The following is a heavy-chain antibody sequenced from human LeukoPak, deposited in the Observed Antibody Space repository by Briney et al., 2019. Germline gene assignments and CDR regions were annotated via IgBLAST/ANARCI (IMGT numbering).Heavy chain of an antibody. CDR3: ARGDGDYAGMAFDI. CDR2: IYPGESDT. CDR1: GCVFTRYW. J-gene: IGHJ3*02. Sequence: GGALEISWKGSGCVFTRYWMGWVRQVPGKGLEWVGIIYPGESDTRYSPSFQGQVTISADKSISTAYLQWSSLKASDTAMYYCARGDGDYAGMAFDIWGQGTMVTVSS. V-gene: IGHV5-51*01. D-gene: IGHD4-17*01.